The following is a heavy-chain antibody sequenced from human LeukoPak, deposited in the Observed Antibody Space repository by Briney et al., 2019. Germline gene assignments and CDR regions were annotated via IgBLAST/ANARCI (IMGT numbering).Heavy chain of an antibody. CDR3: AGLVGRYSSGLYYYYFDY. V-gene: IGHV4-34*01. Sequence: SETLSLTCAVYGGSFSGYYWSWIRQPPGKGLEWIGEINHSGSTNYNPSLKSRVTISVDTSKNQFSLKLSSVTAADTAVYYRAGLVGRYSSGLYYYYFDYWGQGTLVTVSS. J-gene: IGHJ4*02. CDR2: INHSGST. CDR1: GGSFSGYY. D-gene: IGHD3-22*01.